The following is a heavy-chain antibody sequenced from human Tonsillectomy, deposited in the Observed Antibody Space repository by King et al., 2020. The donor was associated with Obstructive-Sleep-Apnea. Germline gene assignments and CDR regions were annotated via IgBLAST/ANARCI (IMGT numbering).Heavy chain of an antibody. CDR3: AREPEYNYFDP. CDR1: GFIFSSFA. J-gene: IGHJ5*02. Sequence: VQLVESGGGVVQPGRSLRLSCAASGFIFSSFAMHWVRQGPGKGLEWMAVISYDGTNKFYVDSVKGRFTISRDNPKNTLYLQMNSLRAEDTAVYFCAREPEYNYFDPWGQGTLVTVSS. V-gene: IGHV3-30-3*01. CDR2: ISYDGTNK.